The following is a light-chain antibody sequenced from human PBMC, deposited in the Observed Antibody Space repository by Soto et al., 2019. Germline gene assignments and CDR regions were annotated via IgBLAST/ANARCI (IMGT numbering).Light chain of an antibody. Sequence: QSVLTQPPSASGTPGQRVTISCSGSSSNIGANAVNWYQQLPGTAPKLLMYNNNQRPSGVPERFSGSKSGTSASLAISGLHSEDEAAYFCAAWDDSLDGPVFGGGTKLTVL. CDR1: SSNIGANA. CDR2: NNN. CDR3: AAWDDSLDGPV. V-gene: IGLV1-44*01. J-gene: IGLJ2*01.